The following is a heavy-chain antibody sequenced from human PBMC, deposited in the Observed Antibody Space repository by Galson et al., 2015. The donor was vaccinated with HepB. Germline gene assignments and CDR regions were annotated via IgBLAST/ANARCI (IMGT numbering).Heavy chain of an antibody. D-gene: IGHD3-10*01. CDR1: GYTFTSYG. CDR3: ARDGVWSGDPNWFDP. V-gene: IGHV1-18*01. Sequence: SGYTFTSYGISWVRQAPGQGLEWMGWISAYNGNTNYAQKLQGRVTMTTDTSTSTAYMELRSLRSDDTAVYYCARDGVWSGDPNWFDPWGQGTLVTVSS. CDR2: ISAYNGNT. J-gene: IGHJ5*02.